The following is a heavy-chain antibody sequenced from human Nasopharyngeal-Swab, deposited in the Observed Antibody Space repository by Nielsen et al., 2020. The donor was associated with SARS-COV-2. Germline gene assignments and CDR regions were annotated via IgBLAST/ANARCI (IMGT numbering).Heavy chain of an antibody. CDR2: INPNSGGT. CDR1: GYTFTGYY. D-gene: IGHD3-22*01. CDR3: ARRAEHYDSSGYDY. V-gene: IGHV1-2*06. Sequence: ASVKVSCKASGYTFTGYYMHWVRQAPGQGLEWMGRINPNSGGTNYAQKFQGRVTMTRDTSISTACMELSRLRSDDTAVYYCARRAEHYDSSGYDYWGQGTLVTVSS. J-gene: IGHJ4*02.